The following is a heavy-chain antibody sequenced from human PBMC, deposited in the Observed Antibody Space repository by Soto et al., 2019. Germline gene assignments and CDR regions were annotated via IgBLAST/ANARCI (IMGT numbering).Heavy chain of an antibody. CDR2: IKSKTDGGTT. J-gene: IGHJ6*03. Sequence: GGSLRLSCAASGFTFSNAWMSWVRQAPGKGLEWVGSIKSKTDGGTTDYAAPVKGRFTISRDESKNTLYLQMNSLKTDDTAVYYSTTHSTTGNMDFFTSYYMDVWGKGTTVTVSS. D-gene: IGHD1-1*01. CDR3: TTHSTTGNMDFFTSYYMDV. V-gene: IGHV3-15*01. CDR1: GFTFSNAW.